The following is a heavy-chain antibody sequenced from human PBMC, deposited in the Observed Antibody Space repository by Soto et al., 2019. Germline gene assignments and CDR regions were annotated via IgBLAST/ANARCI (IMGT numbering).Heavy chain of an antibody. CDR1: GGSISSGDYY. CDR2: IYYSGST. V-gene: IGHV4-30-4*01. D-gene: IGHD2-2*01. Sequence: QVQLQESGPGLVKPSQTLSLTCTVSGGSISSGDYYWSWIRQPPGKGLEWIGYIYYSGSTYYNPSLKSLVTISVDTSKNQCSLKLSSVTAADTAVYYCAREYCSSTSCYDWFDPWGQGTLVTVSS. CDR3: AREYCSSTSCYDWFDP. J-gene: IGHJ5*02.